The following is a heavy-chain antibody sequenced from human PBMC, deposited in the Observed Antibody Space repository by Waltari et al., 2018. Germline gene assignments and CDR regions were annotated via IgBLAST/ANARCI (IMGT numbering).Heavy chain of an antibody. D-gene: IGHD6-13*01. Sequence: QVQLVESGGGVVQPGRSLRLSCAAAYFTRSPCAMHWVRLSPRKGLQWVAAIWPDGSDKYYADSVKGRFTISRDNSRNTLFLQMNSLSPEDTAVYYCARGLVAAGGTWSMFSFDFWGQGALVTVSS. J-gene: IGHJ4*02. CDR3: ARGLVAAGGTWSMFSFDF. CDR2: IWPDGSDK. V-gene: IGHV3-33*01. CDR1: YFTRSPCA.